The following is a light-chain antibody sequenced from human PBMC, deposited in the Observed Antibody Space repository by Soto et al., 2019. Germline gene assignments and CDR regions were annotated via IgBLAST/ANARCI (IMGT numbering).Light chain of an antibody. V-gene: IGKV3-20*01. Sequence: EIVLTQSPGTLSLSPGERATLSCRASQSVSSSYLAWYQQKPGQAPRLLIYGASSRATGVPDRFSGSGSGTDFTLTISRLEPEDFAVYYCQQYVSSTGTFGQGTKLEIK. J-gene: IGKJ2*01. CDR3: QQYVSSTGT. CDR1: QSVSSSY. CDR2: GAS.